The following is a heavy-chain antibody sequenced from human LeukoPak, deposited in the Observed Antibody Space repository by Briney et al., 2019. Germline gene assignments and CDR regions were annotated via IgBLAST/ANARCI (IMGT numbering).Heavy chain of an antibody. D-gene: IGHD3-10*01. J-gene: IGHJ4*02. Sequence: GGSLRLSCASSGFTFSSYWMSWVRQAPGKGLEWLANIKQDGSEKYYVDTVKGRFTISRDNAKNSLYLQMNSLRAEDTAVYYCARDLNYYGSGSDYWGQGTLVTVSS. CDR2: IKQDGSEK. CDR3: ARDLNYYGSGSDY. CDR1: GFTFSSYW. V-gene: IGHV3-7*03.